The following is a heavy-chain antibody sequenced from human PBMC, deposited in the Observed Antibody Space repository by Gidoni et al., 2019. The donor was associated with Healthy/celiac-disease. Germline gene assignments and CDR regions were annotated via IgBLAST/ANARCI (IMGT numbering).Heavy chain of an antibody. D-gene: IGHD3-10*01. V-gene: IGHV3-53*04. CDR3: ARPAYYYGSGSYSLGAFDI. Sequence: EVQLVESGGGLVQPGGSLRLSCAASGFTVSSNYMSWVRQAPGKGLEGVSVIYSGGSTYYADSVKGRFTISRHNSKNTLYLQMNSLRAEDTAVYYCARPAYYYGSGSYSLGAFDIWGQGTMVTVSS. CDR1: GFTVSSNY. J-gene: IGHJ3*02. CDR2: IYSGGST.